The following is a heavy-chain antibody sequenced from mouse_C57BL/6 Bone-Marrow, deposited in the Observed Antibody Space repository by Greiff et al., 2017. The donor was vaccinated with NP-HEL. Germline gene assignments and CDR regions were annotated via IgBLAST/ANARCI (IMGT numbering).Heavy chain of an antibody. V-gene: IGHV14-4*01. CDR2: IDPENGDT. Sequence: VQLQQSGAELVRPGASVKLSCTASGFNIKDDYMHWVKQRPEQGLEWIGWIDPENGDTEYASKFQGKATITADTSSNTAYLQLSSLTSEDTAVYYCTTPYSNYYFDYWGQGTTLTVSS. CDR3: TTPYSNYYFDY. J-gene: IGHJ2*01. D-gene: IGHD2-5*01. CDR1: GFNIKDDY.